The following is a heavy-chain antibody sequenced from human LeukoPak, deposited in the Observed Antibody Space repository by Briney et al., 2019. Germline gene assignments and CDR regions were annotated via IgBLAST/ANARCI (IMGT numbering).Heavy chain of an antibody. CDR2: ISSNSGSR. D-gene: IGHD6-19*01. Sequence: PGRTLRLSCAASGVTFHSYAMHWVRQAAGKGLEWFSGISSNSGSRGYADSVKGRFTISRDNAKNSLYLQMNSLRAEDTALYYCAKDWYSSGSDVFDIWGQGTMVTVSS. V-gene: IGHV3-9*01. J-gene: IGHJ3*02. CDR1: GVTFHSYA. CDR3: AKDWYSSGSDVFDI.